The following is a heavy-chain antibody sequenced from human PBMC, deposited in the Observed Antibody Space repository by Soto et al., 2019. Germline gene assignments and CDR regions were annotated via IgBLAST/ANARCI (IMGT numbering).Heavy chain of an antibody. CDR2: IYSGGST. D-gene: IGHD3-22*01. CDR1: GFTVSSNY. CDR3: ARDSTYDSSGYKLDY. Sequence: GGSLRLSCAASGFTVSSNYMSWVRQAPGKGLEWVSVIYSGGSTYYADSVKGRFTISRDNSKNTLYLQMNSLRAEDTAVYYCARDSTYDSSGYKLDYWGQGTLVTVSS. V-gene: IGHV3-53*01. J-gene: IGHJ4*02.